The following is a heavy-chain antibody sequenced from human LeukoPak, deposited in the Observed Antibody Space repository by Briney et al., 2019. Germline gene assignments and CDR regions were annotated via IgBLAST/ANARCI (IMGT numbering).Heavy chain of an antibody. CDR2: LTAGAERT. J-gene: IGHJ4*02. D-gene: IGHD5-18*01. V-gene: IGHV3-23*01. CDR3: AKDLGYSYGCSDY. CDR1: GFTFSSYA. Sequence: GGSLRLSCAASGFTFSSYAMSWVRQAPGKGLEWVSSLTAGAERTFYADSVKGRFTISRDNSKDTLYLQINSLRAEDTAVYYCAKDLGYSYGCSDYWGQGTLVTVSS.